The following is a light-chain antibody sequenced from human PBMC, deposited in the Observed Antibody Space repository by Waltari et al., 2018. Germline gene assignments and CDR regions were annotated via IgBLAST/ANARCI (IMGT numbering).Light chain of an antibody. CDR1: QTVRTTY. CDR2: GAS. J-gene: IGKJ4*01. V-gene: IGKV3-20*01. Sequence: EIVLTQSPGTLSLSPGERATLSCRASQTVRTTYLAWYQQKPGQAPNLLIYGASNRATGIPDRFSGSGSGTDFSLTISSLEPEDFAVYYCQQYDISPLTFGGGTKVEIK. CDR3: QQYDISPLT.